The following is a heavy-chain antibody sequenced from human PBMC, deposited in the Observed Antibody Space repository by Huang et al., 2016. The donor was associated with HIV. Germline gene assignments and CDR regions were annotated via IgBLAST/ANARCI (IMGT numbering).Heavy chain of an antibody. CDR1: GFTFSSYS. CDR2: ISSSSGTT. V-gene: IGHV3-48*02. Sequence: EVQLVESGGGLVQPGGSLRLFCAASGFTFSSYSMNWVRQAPGKVLELVSYISSSSGTTYYADSVKGRFTISRDNAKNSLYLQMNSLRDEDTAVYYCARGWTHGDYWGQGTLVTVSS. J-gene: IGHJ4*02. CDR3: ARGWTHGDY.